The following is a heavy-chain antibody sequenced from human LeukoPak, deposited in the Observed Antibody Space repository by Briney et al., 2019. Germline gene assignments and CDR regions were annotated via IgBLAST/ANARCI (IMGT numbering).Heavy chain of an antibody. Sequence: ASVKVSCKASGYSFTGHYMHWVRQAPGQGLEWMGWINPNSGDTNYAQKFQGGVTMTRDTSITTAYMELSSLRSDDTAVYYCARDVGEYCSSTNCYASHYWGQGTLVTVSS. CDR1: GYSFTGHY. CDR3: ARDVGEYCSSTNCYASHY. V-gene: IGHV1-2*02. CDR2: INPNSGDT. J-gene: IGHJ4*02. D-gene: IGHD2-2*01.